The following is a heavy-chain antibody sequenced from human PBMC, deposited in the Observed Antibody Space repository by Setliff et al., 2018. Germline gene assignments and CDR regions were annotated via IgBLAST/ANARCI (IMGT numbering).Heavy chain of an antibody. Sequence: GGSPETLLCSLWIHVEELLDELGPPGSRQGAGVGGSSRNKANSYTTEYAASVKGRFTISRDDPKNSVYLQMSSLKTEDTAVYYCSRTRVTVAGPSYYTDVWGKGTTVTVSS. CDR2: SRNKANSYTT. V-gene: IGHV3-72*01. CDR1: IHVEELL. J-gene: IGHJ6*03. D-gene: IGHD6-19*01. CDR3: SRTRVTVAGPSYYTDV.